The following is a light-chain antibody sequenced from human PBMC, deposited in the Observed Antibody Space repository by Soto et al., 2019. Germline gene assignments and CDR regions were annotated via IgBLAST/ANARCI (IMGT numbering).Light chain of an antibody. V-gene: IGKV3-15*01. CDR3: QHYNNWPPWT. CDR1: QSVSNN. Sequence: EIVMTQSPVTLSVSPGERATLSCRASQSVSNNLAWYQQKFGQAPRLLIYGASTRATGIPARFSGSGSGTEFTLTISSLQPEDFAVYYCQHYNNWPPWTFGQGTKVEIK. CDR2: GAS. J-gene: IGKJ1*01.